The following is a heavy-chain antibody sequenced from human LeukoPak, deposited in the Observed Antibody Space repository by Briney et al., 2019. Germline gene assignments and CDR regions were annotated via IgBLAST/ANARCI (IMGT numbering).Heavy chain of an antibody. CDR1: GGTFSGYY. CDR3: ARGQGTVTTH. J-gene: IGHJ4*02. D-gene: IGHD4-17*01. CDR2: INHSGSA. Sequence: PSETLSLTCAVSGGTFSGYYWTWIRQPPGEGLEWIGEINHSGSANYNPSLKSRVTISLDTSKNQFSLKLSSVTAADTAVYYCARGQGTVTTHWGQGTLVTVSS. V-gene: IGHV4-34*01.